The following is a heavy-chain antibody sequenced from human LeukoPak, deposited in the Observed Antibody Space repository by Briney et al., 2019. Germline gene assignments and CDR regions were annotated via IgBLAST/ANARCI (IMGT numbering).Heavy chain of an antibody. D-gene: IGHD6-19*01. CDR3: AKGNGGWNRFDH. J-gene: IGHJ5*02. CDR2: INPNSGGT. CDR1: GYTFTGYY. V-gene: IGHV1-2*06. Sequence: GASVTVSCKASGYTFTGYYMHWVRQAPGQGLEWMGRINPNSGGTNYAQKFQGRVTMTRDTSISTAYMELSSLRSDDTAVYYCAKGNGGWNRFDHWGQGTLVTVSS.